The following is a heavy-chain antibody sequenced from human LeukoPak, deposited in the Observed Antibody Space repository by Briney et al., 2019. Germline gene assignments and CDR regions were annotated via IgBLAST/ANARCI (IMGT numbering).Heavy chain of an antibody. Sequence: PSETLSLTCTVSGGSISSYYWSWIRQPPGKGLEWIGYIYYSGSTNYNPSLKSRVTISVDTSKNQFSLKLSSVTAADTAVYYCARLQSAMVDYWGQGTLVTVSS. CDR3: ARLQSAMVDY. V-gene: IGHV4-59*01. D-gene: IGHD5-18*01. CDR1: GGSISSYY. CDR2: IYYSGST. J-gene: IGHJ4*02.